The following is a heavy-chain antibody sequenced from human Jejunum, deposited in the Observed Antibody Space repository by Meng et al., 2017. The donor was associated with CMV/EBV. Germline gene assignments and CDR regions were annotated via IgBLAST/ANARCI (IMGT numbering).Heavy chain of an antibody. CDR2: IYYSGST. J-gene: IGHJ4*02. D-gene: IGHD3-16*01. V-gene: IGHV4-59*01. CDR1: GGSISSYY. CDR3: ARDGGGTGADY. Sequence: CTVSGGSISSYYWNWIRQPPGKGLEWMGYIYYSGSTKYNPSLKSRVTISVDTSKNQISLKLSFVTAADTAVYYCARDGGGTGADYWGQGTLVTVSS.